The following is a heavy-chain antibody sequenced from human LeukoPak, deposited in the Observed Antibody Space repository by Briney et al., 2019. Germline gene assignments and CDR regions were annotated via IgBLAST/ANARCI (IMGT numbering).Heavy chain of an antibody. V-gene: IGHV3-11*06. CDR2: ISSSSSYT. Sequence: GGSLRLSCAASGFTFRDYYMNWIRQAPGKGLEWVSYISSSSSYTNYADSVKGRFTISRDNAKNSLYLQMNSLRAEDTAVYYCAAMVRGVGFDPWGQGTLVTVTS. CDR1: GFTFRDYY. CDR3: AAMVRGVGFDP. J-gene: IGHJ5*02. D-gene: IGHD3-10*01.